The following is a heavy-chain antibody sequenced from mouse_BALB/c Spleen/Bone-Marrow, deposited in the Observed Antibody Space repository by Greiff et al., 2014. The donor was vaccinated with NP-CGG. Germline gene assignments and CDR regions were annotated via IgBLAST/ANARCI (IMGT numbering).Heavy chain of an antibody. CDR3: ASGDY. V-gene: IGHV1-55*01. CDR2: IYPDSDSI. Sequence: QVQLKESGAELVKPGTSVKMSCKASGYTFTSYWMHWVKQRPGQGLEWIGDIYPDSDSINYNEKFKNKATLTVDTSSSTAYMHLSSLTSEDSAVYFCASGDYWGQGTTLTVSS. CDR1: GYTFTSYW. J-gene: IGHJ2*01.